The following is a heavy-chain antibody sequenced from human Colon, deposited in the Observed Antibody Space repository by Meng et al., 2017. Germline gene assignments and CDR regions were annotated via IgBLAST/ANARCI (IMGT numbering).Heavy chain of an antibody. V-gene: IGHV1-18*01. CDR1: GYTFTSYG. CDR3: ARDYDSSGYYVGQY. CDR2: ISAYNGNT. D-gene: IGHD3-22*01. Sequence: QVQVGQCGAEVKKPGARVKVSCKASGYTFTSYGISWVRQAPGQGLEWMGWISAYNGNTNYAQKLQGRVTMTTDTSTSTAYMELRSLRSDDTAVYYCARDYDSSGYYVGQYWGQGTLVTVSS. J-gene: IGHJ4*02.